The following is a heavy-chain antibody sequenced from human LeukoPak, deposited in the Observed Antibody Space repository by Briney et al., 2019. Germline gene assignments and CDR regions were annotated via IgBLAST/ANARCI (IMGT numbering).Heavy chain of an antibody. Sequence: ASVKVSCKAPGYTFTSYYMHWVRQAPGQGLEWMGGIIPIFGTANYAQKFQGRVTITTDESTSTAYMELSSLRSEDTAVYYCARGESSGRKDYYYMDVWGKGTTVTVSS. CDR3: ARGESSGRKDYYYMDV. CDR1: GYTFTSYY. D-gene: IGHD6-25*01. J-gene: IGHJ6*03. CDR2: IIPIFGTA. V-gene: IGHV1-69*05.